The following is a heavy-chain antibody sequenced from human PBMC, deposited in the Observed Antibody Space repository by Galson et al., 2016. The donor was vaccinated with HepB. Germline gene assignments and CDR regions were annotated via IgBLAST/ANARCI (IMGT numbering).Heavy chain of an antibody. V-gene: IGHV4-39*07. D-gene: IGHD3-10*01. CDR2: IYYSGST. CDR3: ANYPYYYGFGTPYSNWFDP. CDR1: GESITRSGYY. Sequence: SETLSLTCNVSGESITRSGYYWGWMRQPPGKGLEWIGSIYYSGSTHNNPSLKSRVTITVDTSKNQFSLKLYSVTAADTAMYYCANYPYYYGFGTPYSNWFDPWGQGTLVVVSS. J-gene: IGHJ5*02.